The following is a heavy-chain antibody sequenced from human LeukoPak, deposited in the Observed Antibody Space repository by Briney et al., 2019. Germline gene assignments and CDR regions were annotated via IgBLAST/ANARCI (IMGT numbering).Heavy chain of an antibody. CDR1: RFTLGTYW. CDR2: IKQDGNEK. V-gene: IGHV3-7*05. D-gene: IGHD2-2*01. J-gene: IGHJ4*02. CDR3: ARDYQGHFEY. Sequence: GGSLRLSCAASRFTLGTYWMSWVRQAPGKGLEWVANIKQDGNEKYYVDSVEGRFTISRDNAKNSLYLQMSSLRVEDTAVYYCARDYQGHFEYWGQGTLVTVSS.